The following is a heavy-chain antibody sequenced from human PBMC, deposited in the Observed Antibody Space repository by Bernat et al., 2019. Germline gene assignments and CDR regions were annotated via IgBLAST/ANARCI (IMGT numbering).Heavy chain of an antibody. V-gene: IGHV3-30-3*01. D-gene: IGHD6-6*01. CDR2: ISYDGSNK. Sequence: QVQLVESGGGVVQPGRSLRLSCAASGFTFSSYAMHWVRQAPGKGLEWVAVISYDGSNKYYADSVKGRFTISRDNSKNTLYLQMNSLRAEDPAVYYCARGREYSSSSGGDYWGQGTLVTVSS. J-gene: IGHJ4*02. CDR3: ARGREYSSSSGGDY. CDR1: GFTFSSYA.